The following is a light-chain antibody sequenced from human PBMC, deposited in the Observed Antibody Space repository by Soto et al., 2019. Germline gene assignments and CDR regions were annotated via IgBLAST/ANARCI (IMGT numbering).Light chain of an antibody. CDR1: QSVSSN. V-gene: IGKV3-15*01. CDR3: LQRSNWPPLLS. J-gene: IGKJ4*01. Sequence: EIMMTQSPATLSVSPGERATLSCRAIQSVSSNLAWYQQKPGQAPRLLIYGASTRATGIPARFSGSGSGTDFTLTISSLEPEDFAFYYCLQRSNWPPLLSFGGGTKVDI. CDR2: GAS.